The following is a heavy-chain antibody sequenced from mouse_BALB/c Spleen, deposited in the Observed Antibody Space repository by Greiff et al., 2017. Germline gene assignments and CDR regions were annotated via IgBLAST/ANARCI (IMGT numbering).Heavy chain of an antibody. CDR1: GYNFTSYW. CDR3: AREGLDYRYDEDAMDY. CDR2: IYPGSGST. J-gene: IGHJ4*01. V-gene: IGHV1-55*01. Sequence: QVQLQQPGAELVKPGTSVKLSCKASGYNFTSYWINWVKLRPGQGLEWIGDIYPGSGSTNYNEKFKSKATLTVDTSSSTAYMQLSSLASEDSALYYCAREGLDYRYDEDAMDYWGQGTSVTVSS. D-gene: IGHD2-14*01.